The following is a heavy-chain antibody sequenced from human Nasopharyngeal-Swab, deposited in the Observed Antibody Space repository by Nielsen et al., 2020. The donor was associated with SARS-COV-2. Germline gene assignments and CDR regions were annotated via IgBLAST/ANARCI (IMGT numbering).Heavy chain of an antibody. D-gene: IGHD4/OR15-4a*01. CDR3: ARAMTMVVTIPAY. J-gene: IGHJ4*02. CDR2: ISAYNGNT. V-gene: IGHV1-18*01. Sequence: WVGQAPGQGLEWMGWISAYNGNTNYAQKLQGRVTMTTDTSTSKAYMELRSLRSDDTAVYYCARAMTMVVTIPAYWGQGTLVTVSS.